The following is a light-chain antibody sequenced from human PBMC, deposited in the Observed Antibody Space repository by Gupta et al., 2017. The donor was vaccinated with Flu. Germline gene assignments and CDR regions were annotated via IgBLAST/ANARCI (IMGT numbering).Light chain of an antibody. V-gene: IGKV1-39*01. Sequence: DIQMTQSPSSLSASVGDRVTITCRASQRISNYLNWYQQKPGKAPKLLIYASSSLQSGVPSRFSGSGSGTDFTLTISRLQPEDFATYYCQQSDSTPHTFGPGTKLEIK. J-gene: IGKJ2*01. CDR1: QRISNY. CDR2: ASS. CDR3: QQSDSTPHT.